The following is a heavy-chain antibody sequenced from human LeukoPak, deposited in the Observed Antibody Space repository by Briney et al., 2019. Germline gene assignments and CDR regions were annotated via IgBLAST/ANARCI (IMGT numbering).Heavy chain of an antibody. Sequence: PGRSLRLSCAASGYTFSSYAMHWVRQAPGKGLEWVAVISYDGSNKYYADSVKGRFTISRDNSKNTLYLQMNSLRAEDTAVYYCARDLRRRFGELGDWGQGTLVTVSS. V-gene: IGHV3-30*04. D-gene: IGHD3-10*01. CDR3: ARDLRRRFGELGD. J-gene: IGHJ4*02. CDR2: ISYDGSNK. CDR1: GYTFSSYA.